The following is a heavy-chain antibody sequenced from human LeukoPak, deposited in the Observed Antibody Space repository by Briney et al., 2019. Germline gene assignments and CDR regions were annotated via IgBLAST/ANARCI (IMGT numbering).Heavy chain of an antibody. J-gene: IGHJ4*02. CDR2: FNREDDAP. V-gene: IGHV1-24*01. Sequence: AASVKVSCKVSGYSVNELSMHWVRQAPGLGLEWMGGFNREDDAPVYAQQFQGRVTMTEDTSTDTAYMELSSLRSEDTALYYCATLDCYYDTSGRPLLPDWGQGTLVTVSS. CDR3: ATLDCYYDTSGRPLLPD. D-gene: IGHD3-22*01. CDR1: GYSVNELS.